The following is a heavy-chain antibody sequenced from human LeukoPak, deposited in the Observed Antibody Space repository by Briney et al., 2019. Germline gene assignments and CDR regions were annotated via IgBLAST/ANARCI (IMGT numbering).Heavy chain of an antibody. D-gene: IGHD3-22*01. CDR2: ISYDGKDK. V-gene: IGHV3-30*03. CDR3: ARVLLPLYGMDV. CDR1: GFTFSNFC. J-gene: IGHJ6*02. Sequence: GGSLRLSCATSGFTFSNFCMNWVRQAPGKGLQWVAFISYDGKDKYYADSVKGRITISRDNSKSTLYVEVDSLRSDDTAVYYCARVLLPLYGMDVWGQGTTVTVSS.